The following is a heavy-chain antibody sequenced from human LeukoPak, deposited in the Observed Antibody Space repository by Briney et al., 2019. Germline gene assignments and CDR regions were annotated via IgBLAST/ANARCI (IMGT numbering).Heavy chain of an antibody. V-gene: IGHV3-15*01. CDR2: IKSRTDGGTT. CDR3: ARRGLRPHFDY. J-gene: IGHJ4*02. Sequence: GGSLRLSCAASGFTFSNAWMSWVRQAPGKGLEWVGRIKSRTDGGTTDYAAPVKGRFTISRDDSKNAVYLQMNSLKASDTAMYYCARRGLRPHFDYWGQGTLVTVSS. CDR1: GFTFSNAW. D-gene: IGHD3-10*01.